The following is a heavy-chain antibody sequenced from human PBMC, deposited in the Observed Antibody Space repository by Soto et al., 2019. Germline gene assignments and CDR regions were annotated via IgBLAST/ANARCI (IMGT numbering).Heavy chain of an antibody. CDR2: INPSGGST. Sequence: ASVKVSCKASGYTFTSYYMHWVRQAPGQGLEWMGIINPSGGSTSYAQKFQGRVTMTRDTSTSTVYMELSSLRSEDTAVYYCARGPIPYSSGYYYQIDYWGQGTLVNVSS. CDR1: GYTFTSYY. V-gene: IGHV1-46*01. J-gene: IGHJ4*02. D-gene: IGHD3-22*01. CDR3: ARGPIPYSSGYYYQIDY.